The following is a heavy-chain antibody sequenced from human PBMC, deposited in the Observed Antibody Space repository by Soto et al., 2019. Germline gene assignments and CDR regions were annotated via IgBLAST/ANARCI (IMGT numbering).Heavy chain of an antibody. V-gene: IGHV3-23*01. D-gene: IGHD6-6*01. CDR2: ISGSGGST. J-gene: IGHJ4*02. CDR1: GFTFSSYA. CDR3: AKGIAARPNYFDY. Sequence: GGSLRLSCASSGFTFSSYAMSWVRQAPGKGLEWVSAISGSGGSTYYADSVKGRFTISRDNSKNTLYLQMNSLRAEDTAVYYCAKGIAARPNYFDYWGQGTLVTVSS.